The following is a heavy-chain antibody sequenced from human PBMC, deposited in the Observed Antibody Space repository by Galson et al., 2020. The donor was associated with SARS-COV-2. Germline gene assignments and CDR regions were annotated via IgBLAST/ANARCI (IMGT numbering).Heavy chain of an antibody. J-gene: IGHJ6*02. D-gene: IGHD2-21*02. CDR3: AKDMAVVTATDGVDV. V-gene: IGHV3-43*01. CDR1: GFTFDDYT. Sequence: GGSLRLSCAASGFTFDDYTMHWVRQAPGKGLEWVSLISWDGSRTYYADSVKGRFTISRDNSRSSLYLQMNSLTTEDTALYYCAKDMAVVTATDGVDVWGQGTTVTVSS. CDR2: ISWDGSRT.